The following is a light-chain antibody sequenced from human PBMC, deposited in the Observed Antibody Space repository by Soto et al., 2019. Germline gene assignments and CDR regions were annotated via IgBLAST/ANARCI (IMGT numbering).Light chain of an antibody. V-gene: IGKV3-20*01. Sequence: DIVLTQSPGTLSLSPGERATLSCRASQSVSSKYLAWYQQKPGQPPRVLIYGTSIRATGIPERFSGGGSGTDFTLTITRLESEDFAVYYCQQYGSSLFTFGLGTKVDF. CDR3: QQYGSSLFT. CDR1: QSVSSKY. CDR2: GTS. J-gene: IGKJ3*01.